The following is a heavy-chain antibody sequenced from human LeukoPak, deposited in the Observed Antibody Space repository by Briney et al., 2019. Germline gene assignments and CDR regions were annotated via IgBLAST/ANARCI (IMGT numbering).Heavy chain of an antibody. V-gene: IGHV3-23*01. D-gene: IGHD3-22*01. J-gene: IGHJ4*02. CDR2: ITSSGAAT. CDR3: AKDGPNYYGRNGHYYKLNGDC. CDR1: GFTFSSYA. Sequence: GGSLRLSCAASGFTFSSYARSWVRQAPGKGLECVSSITSSGAATYYADSVKGRFTISRDNSDNTLYLQMNSLRAEDTAVYYCAKDGPNYYGRNGHYYKLNGDCWGQGTLVTVSS.